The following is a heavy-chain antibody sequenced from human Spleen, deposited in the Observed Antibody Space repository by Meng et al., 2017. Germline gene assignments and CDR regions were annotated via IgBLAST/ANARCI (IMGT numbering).Heavy chain of an antibody. V-gene: IGHV4-59*01. CDR1: GGSISNYY. J-gene: IGHJ4*02. Sequence: VHLKEPGPGLLKPSETLSLTCPFSGGSISNYYWSWIRQPPGKELEWLGYLYDSGKTSYRPSLKSRVSISADPSKNQFSLKLSSVTAADTAVYYCARVDSSGWHFDYWGQGTLVTVSS. D-gene: IGHD6-19*01. CDR2: LYDSGKT. CDR3: ARVDSSGWHFDY.